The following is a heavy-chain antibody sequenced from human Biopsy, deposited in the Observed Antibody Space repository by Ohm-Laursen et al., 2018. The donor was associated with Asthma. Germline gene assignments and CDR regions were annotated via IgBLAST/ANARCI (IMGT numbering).Heavy chain of an antibody. V-gene: IGHV3-30-3*01. CDR2: ISYDGSSI. CDR1: RFTYE. CDR3: AREGVAGTHIED. J-gene: IGHJ4*02. D-gene: IGHD6-19*01. Sequence: SLRLSCAASRFTYEMHWVRQAPGKGLEWVAVISYDGSSIYYTDSVKGRFTISRDNSKNTLSLQMNSLTAEDTAVYYCAREGVAGTHIEDWGRGTLVTVSS.